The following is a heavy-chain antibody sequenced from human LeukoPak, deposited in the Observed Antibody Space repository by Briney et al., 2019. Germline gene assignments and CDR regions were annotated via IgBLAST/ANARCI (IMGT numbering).Heavy chain of an antibody. Sequence: ASVKVSCKASGGTFSSYAISWVRQAPGQGLEWMGGIIPIFGTANYAQKFQGRVTITADKSTSTAYMELSSLRSEDTAVYYCARGSVYVSAFDIWGQGTMVTVSS. CDR1: GGTFSSYA. V-gene: IGHV1-69*06. CDR3: ARGSVYVSAFDI. J-gene: IGHJ3*02. D-gene: IGHD3-10*02. CDR2: IIPIFGTA.